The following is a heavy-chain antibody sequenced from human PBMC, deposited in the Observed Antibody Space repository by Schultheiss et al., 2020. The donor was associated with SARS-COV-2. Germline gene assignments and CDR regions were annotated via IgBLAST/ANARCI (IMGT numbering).Heavy chain of an antibody. CDR3: ARSTYSGSYNWFDP. D-gene: IGHD1-26*01. Sequence: SETLSLTCTVSGGSISSGDYYWSWIRQPPGKGLEWIGYIYYSGSTNYNPSLKSRVTISVDTSKNQFSLKLSSVTAADTAVYYCARSTYSGSYNWFDPWGQGTLVTVSS. V-gene: IGHV4-61*08. CDR2: IYYSGST. J-gene: IGHJ5*02. CDR1: GGSISSGDYY.